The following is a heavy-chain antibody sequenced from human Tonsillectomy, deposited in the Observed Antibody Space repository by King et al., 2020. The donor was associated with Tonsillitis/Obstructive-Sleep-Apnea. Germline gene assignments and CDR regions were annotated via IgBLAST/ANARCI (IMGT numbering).Heavy chain of an antibody. J-gene: IGHJ5*02. V-gene: IGHV5-51*01. CDR2: IYPGDSHT. Sequence: VQLVQSGAEVKKPGASLKISCKGSGYSFTNCWIGGVRQMPGKGLEWMGSIYPGDSHTSYSPSFQGQGTISADKSLSTAYLQWSSLKASDTAMYYCARRGYPNWANWFAPWGQRPLVTVSS. CDR1: GYSFTNCW. D-gene: IGHD7-27*01. CDR3: ARRGYPNWANWFAP.